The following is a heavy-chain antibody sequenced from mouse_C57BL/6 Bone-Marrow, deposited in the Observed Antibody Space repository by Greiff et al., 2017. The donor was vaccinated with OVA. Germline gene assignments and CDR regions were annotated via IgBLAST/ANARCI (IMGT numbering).Heavy chain of an antibody. D-gene: IGHD1-1*02. CDR1: GFTFSSYG. Sequence: EVKLMESGGDLVKPGGSLKLSCAASGFTFSSYGMSWVRQTPDKRLEWVATISSGGSYTYYPDSVQGRFTISRDNAKNTLYLQMSSLKAEDTAMYYCAREGGYFHYWGQGTTLTVSS. CDR2: ISSGGSYT. CDR3: AREGGYFHY. J-gene: IGHJ2*01. V-gene: IGHV5-6*01.